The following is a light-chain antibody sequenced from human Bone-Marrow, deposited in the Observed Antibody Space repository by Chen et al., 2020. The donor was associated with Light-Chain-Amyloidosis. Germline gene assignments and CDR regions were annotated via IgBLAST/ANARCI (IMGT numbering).Light chain of an antibody. CDR3: QSYQGSSQGV. V-gene: IGLV6-57*01. CDR2: EDD. Sequence: NFMLTQPHSVSESPGQTVIISCTRSSGSIDTNYVQWYQQRPGSSPTTVIYEDDQRPSGVPDRLSGSIDRSSNSASLTTSGLKTEDEADYYCQSYQGSSQGVFGGGTKLTVL. J-gene: IGLJ3*02. CDR1: SGSIDTNY.